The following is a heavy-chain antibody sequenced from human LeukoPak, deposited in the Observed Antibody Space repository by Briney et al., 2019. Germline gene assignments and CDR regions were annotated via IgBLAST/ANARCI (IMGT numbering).Heavy chain of an antibody. J-gene: IGHJ4*02. D-gene: IGHD6-6*01. CDR3: ARGGGDSSFYFDY. Sequence: GGSLRLSCAASGFTLSGYAMTWVRQAPGKGLEWVSGISAYGGRTYFTDSVKGRFTISRDNSNNTLYLQMSSLRTEDTAIYYCARGGGDSSFYFDYWGQGTLVTVSS. CDR2: ISAYGGRT. V-gene: IGHV3-23*01. CDR1: GFTLSGYA.